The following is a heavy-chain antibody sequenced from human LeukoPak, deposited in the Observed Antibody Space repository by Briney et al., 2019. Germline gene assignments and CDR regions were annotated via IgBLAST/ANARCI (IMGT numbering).Heavy chain of an antibody. CDR2: IIPIFGTA. CDR3: ARGDTTYYYDSSGYQWAFDI. CDR1: GGTFSSYA. Sequence: SVKVSCKASGGTFSSYAISWVRQAPGQGLEWMGGIIPIFGTANYAQKFQGRVTITADESTSTAYMELSSLRSEDTAVYYCARGDTTYYYDSSGYQWAFDIWGQGTMVTVSS. J-gene: IGHJ3*02. V-gene: IGHV1-69*13. D-gene: IGHD3-22*01.